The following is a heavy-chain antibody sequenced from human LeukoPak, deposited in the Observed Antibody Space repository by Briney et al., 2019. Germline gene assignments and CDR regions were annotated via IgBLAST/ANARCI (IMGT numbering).Heavy chain of an antibody. D-gene: IGHD5-24*01. CDR1: GFTFSSYS. CDR2: ISSSSSYI. V-gene: IGHV3-21*01. J-gene: IGHJ4*02. Sequence: KPGGSLRLSCAASGFTFSSYSMNWVRQAPGKGLEWVSSISSSSSYIYYADSVKGRFTISRDNAKNSLYLQMNSLRAEDTAVYYCARESRTTISPKLDYWGQGILVTVSS. CDR3: ARESRTTISPKLDY.